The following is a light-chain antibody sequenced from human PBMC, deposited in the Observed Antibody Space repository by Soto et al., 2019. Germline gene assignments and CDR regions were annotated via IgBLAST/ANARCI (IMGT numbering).Light chain of an antibody. Sequence: QMTQSPSTLSASVGDRVTITCRASQTIHSWLAWYQQRPGQAPTVLIYDASNLEVGVPSRFSGSGSGTEFTLTISSLQPDDFATYYCQQYNSVPWTFGHGTKVEIK. CDR2: DAS. CDR3: QQYNSVPWT. J-gene: IGKJ1*01. CDR1: QTIHSW. V-gene: IGKV1-5*01.